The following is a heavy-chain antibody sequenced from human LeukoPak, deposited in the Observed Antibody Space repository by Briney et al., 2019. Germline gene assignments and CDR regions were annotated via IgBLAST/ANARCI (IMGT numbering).Heavy chain of an antibody. D-gene: IGHD2-21*01. CDR2: LSGNGGTT. CDR3: AKDLMIGTLGWFDP. V-gene: IGHV3-23*01. CDR1: GFTFSSYA. Sequence: HPGGSLRLSCAASGFTFSSYAMTWVRQAPGKGLEWVSGLSGNGGTTSYADSVKARFTISRDNFKNTLYLQMNSLRVEDSGVYYCAKDLMIGTLGWFDPWGQGTLVSVSS. J-gene: IGHJ5*02.